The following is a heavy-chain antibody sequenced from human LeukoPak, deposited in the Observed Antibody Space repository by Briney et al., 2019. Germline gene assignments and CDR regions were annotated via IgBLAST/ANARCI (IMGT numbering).Heavy chain of an antibody. D-gene: IGHD1-26*01. Sequence: GGSLRLSCVGSGFTFNDYWIHWVRQAPGKGLVWVSAIKTDGSAMQYADSVKGRFSISRDNSKNTVYLQMNSLRAEDTAVYYCARELREHGVFDIWGQGTMVTVSS. V-gene: IGHV3-74*03. J-gene: IGHJ3*02. CDR3: ARELREHGVFDI. CDR2: IKTDGSAM. CDR1: GFTFNDYW.